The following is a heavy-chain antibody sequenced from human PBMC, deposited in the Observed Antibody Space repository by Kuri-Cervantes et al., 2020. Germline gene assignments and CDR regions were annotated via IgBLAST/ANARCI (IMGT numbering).Heavy chain of an antibody. J-gene: IGHJ4*02. CDR1: GGSINSISHY. Sequence: SETLSLTCTVSGGSINSISHYWGWIRQPPGKGLEWIGTIYYSRSTYYNPSFKSRVTISVDRSRNHFSLELSAVIAADTALYYCATGDLAAAAWDYWGQGTLVTVSS. V-gene: IGHV4-39*02. D-gene: IGHD6-13*01. CDR3: ATGDLAAAAWDY. CDR2: IYYSRST.